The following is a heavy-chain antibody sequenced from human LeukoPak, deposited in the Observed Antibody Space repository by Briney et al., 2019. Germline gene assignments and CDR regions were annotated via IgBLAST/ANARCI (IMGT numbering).Heavy chain of an antibody. V-gene: IGHV4-59*01. D-gene: IGHD5-18*01. Sequence: SETLSLTCAVYGGSFSGYCWSWIRQPPGKGLEWIGYIYYSGSTNYNPSLKSRVTISVDTSKNQFSLKLSSVTAADTAVYHCAREAMYSYGNNFDYWGQGTLVTVSS. CDR2: IYYSGST. CDR3: AREAMYSYGNNFDY. CDR1: GGSFSGYC. J-gene: IGHJ4*02.